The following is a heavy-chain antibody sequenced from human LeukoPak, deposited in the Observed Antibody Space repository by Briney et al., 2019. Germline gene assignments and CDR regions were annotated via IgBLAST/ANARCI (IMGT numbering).Heavy chain of an antibody. CDR3: ARVDVWGSYRYTFGY. D-gene: IGHD3-16*02. CDR1: GGSISSYY. Sequence: SETLSLTCTVSGGSISSYYWSWIRQPAGEGLEWIGRIYTSGSTNYNPSLKSRVTMSVDTSKNQFSLKLSSVTAADTAVYYCARVDVWGSYRYTFGYWGQGTLVTVSS. CDR2: IYTSGST. J-gene: IGHJ4*02. V-gene: IGHV4-4*07.